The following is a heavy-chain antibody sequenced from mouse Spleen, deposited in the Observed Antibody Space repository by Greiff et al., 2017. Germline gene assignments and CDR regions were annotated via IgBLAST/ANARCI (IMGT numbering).Heavy chain of an antibody. Sequence: QVQLKESGAELARPGASVKLSCKASGYTFTSYGISWVKQRTGQGLEWIGEIYPRSGNTYYNEKFKGKATLTADKSSSTAYMELRSLTSEDSAVYFCARCGNYEGFAYWGQGTLVTVSA. J-gene: IGHJ3*01. CDR1: GYTFTSYG. D-gene: IGHD2-1*01. CDR2: IYPRSGNT. V-gene: IGHV1-81*01. CDR3: ARCGNYEGFAY.